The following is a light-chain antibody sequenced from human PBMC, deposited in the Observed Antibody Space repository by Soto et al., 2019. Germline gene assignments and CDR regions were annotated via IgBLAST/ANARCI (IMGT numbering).Light chain of an antibody. CDR2: AAS. CDR1: QGISNY. V-gene: IGKV1-27*01. CDR3: QKYNSAPGT. Sequence: DIQMTQSPSSLSASVGDSVTISCRASQGISNYLAWYQQKPGQVPELLICAASTLQSGVPSRFSGSGSGTDFSHTISSLHQEDVPIYYCQKYNSAPGTFGQGTKGEIK. J-gene: IGKJ1*01.